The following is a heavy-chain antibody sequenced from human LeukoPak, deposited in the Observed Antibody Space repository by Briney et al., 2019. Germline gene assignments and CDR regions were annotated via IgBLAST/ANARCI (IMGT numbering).Heavy chain of an antibody. V-gene: IGHV1-24*01. CDR1: GYTLTELS. CDR2: FDPEDGET. Sequence: ASVKVSCKVSGYTLTELSMHWVRQAPGKGLEWMGGFDPEDGETIYAQKFQGRVTMTEDTSTDTAYMELSSLRSEDTAVYYCATVYHLRVRGVIPNGFDPWGQGTLVTVSS. D-gene: IGHD3-10*01. CDR3: ATVYHLRVRGVIPNGFDP. J-gene: IGHJ5*02.